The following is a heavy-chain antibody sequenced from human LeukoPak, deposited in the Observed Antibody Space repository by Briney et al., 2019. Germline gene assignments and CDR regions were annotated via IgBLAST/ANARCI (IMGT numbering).Heavy chain of an antibody. Sequence: GGSLRLSCAASGFTFSSYSMNWVRQAPGKGLEWVSSISSSSSYIYYADSVKGRFTISRDNAKNSLYLQMNSLRAEDTAVYYCARGGAAAGIWRPSGDRTEGSYSDYWGQGTLVTVSS. CDR3: ARGGAAAGIWRPSGDRTEGSYSDY. D-gene: IGHD6-13*01. CDR1: GFTFSSYS. V-gene: IGHV3-21*01. J-gene: IGHJ4*02. CDR2: ISSSSSYI.